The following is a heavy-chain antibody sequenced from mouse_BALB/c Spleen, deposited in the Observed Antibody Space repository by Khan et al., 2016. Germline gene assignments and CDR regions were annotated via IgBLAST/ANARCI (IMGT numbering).Heavy chain of an antibody. Sequence: EVQLVESGGGLVKPGGSLKLSCAASGFTFSDYYMYWVRQTPEKSLAWVATISDGGSYTYYPASVQGRFTISRDNAKTNLYLQMSIMKSEDTAMYYCARGVNLLIRSFDNWGQGTTLTVSS. J-gene: IGHJ2*01. D-gene: IGHD1-1*01. CDR2: ISDGGSYT. CDR1: GFTFSDYY. V-gene: IGHV5-4*02. CDR3: ARGVNLLIRSFDN.